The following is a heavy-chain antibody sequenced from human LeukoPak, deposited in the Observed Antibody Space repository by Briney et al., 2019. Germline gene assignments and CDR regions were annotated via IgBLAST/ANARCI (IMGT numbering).Heavy chain of an antibody. CDR1: GFTFDDYA. D-gene: IGHD3-16*01. V-gene: IGHV3-48*02. CDR2: ISSSRSTI. Sequence: GGSLRLSCAASGFTFDDYAMHWVRQAPGKGLEWVSYISSSRSTIYYADSVKGRFTISRDNAKNSLYLQMNSLRDEDTAVYYCVRGWGTYFDYWGQGTLVTVSS. CDR3: VRGWGTYFDY. J-gene: IGHJ4*02.